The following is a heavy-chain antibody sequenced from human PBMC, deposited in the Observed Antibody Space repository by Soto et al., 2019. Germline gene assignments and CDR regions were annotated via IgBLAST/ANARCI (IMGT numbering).Heavy chain of an antibody. Sequence: GGSPRLSCAASGFTFSSYWRSWVRQAPGKGLEWVANIKQDGSEKYYVDSVKGRFTISRDNAKNSLYLQMNSLRAEDTAVYYCARDPHVLRYFDWLSYAFDIWGQGTMVTVSS. D-gene: IGHD3-9*01. CDR2: IKQDGSEK. J-gene: IGHJ3*02. CDR3: ARDPHVLRYFDWLSYAFDI. V-gene: IGHV3-7*01. CDR1: GFTFSSYW.